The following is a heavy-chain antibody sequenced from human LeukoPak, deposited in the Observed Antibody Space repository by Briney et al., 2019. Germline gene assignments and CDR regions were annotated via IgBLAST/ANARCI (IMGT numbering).Heavy chain of an antibody. D-gene: IGHD3-22*01. Sequence: GGSLRLSCAASGFTSSSFWMHWVRQAPGKGLVWVSRINSDGSSRSYADSVKGRFTISRDNAKNTLYLQMNSLRAEDTAVYYCARGVDESSGYYDFWGQGTLVTVSS. V-gene: IGHV3-74*01. CDR1: GFTSSSFW. J-gene: IGHJ4*02. CDR3: ARGVDESSGYYDF. CDR2: INSDGSSR.